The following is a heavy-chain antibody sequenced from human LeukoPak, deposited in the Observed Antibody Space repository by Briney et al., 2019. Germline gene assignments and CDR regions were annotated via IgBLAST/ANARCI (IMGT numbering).Heavy chain of an antibody. J-gene: IGHJ4*02. V-gene: IGHV3-7*01. CDR2: IKQDGSEK. CDR3: ATPGPYYYGSGSDY. D-gene: IGHD3-10*01. Sequence: PGGSLRLSCAASGFTFSSYWMSWVRQAPGKGLEWVANIKQDGSEKYYVDSVKGRFTISRDNAKNSLYLQMNSLRAEDTAVYYCATPGPYYYGSGSDYRGQGTLVTVSS. CDR1: GFTFSSYW.